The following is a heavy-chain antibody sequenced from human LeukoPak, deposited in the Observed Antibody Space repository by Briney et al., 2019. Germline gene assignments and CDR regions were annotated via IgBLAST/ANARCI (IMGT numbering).Heavy chain of an antibody. V-gene: IGHV4-59*05. CDR1: GGSISSYY. CDR3: ARRPPIDSSGYYYFDY. CDR2: IYYSGST. D-gene: IGHD3-22*01. Sequence: SETLSLTCTVSGGSISSYYWSWIRQPPGKGLEWIGSIYYSGSTYYNPSLKSRVTISVDTSKNQFSLKLSSVTAADTAVYYCARRPPIDSSGYYYFDYWGQGTLVTVSS. J-gene: IGHJ4*02.